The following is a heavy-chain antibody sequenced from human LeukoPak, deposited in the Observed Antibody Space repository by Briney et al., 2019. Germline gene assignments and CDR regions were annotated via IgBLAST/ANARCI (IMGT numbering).Heavy chain of an antibody. Sequence: GGSLRLSCAASGFTFSNYGMSWVRQAPGKGLEWVSAISGSGGSTYYADSVKGRFTISRDNSKNTLYLQMNSLRAGDTAVYYCAKGRSGSPMGAFDIWGQGTMVTVSS. CDR3: AKGRSGSPMGAFDI. J-gene: IGHJ3*02. CDR1: GFTFSNYG. D-gene: IGHD1-26*01. CDR2: ISGSGGST. V-gene: IGHV3-23*01.